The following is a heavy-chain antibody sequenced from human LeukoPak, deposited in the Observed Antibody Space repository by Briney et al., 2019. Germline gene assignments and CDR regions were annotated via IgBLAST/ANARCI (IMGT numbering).Heavy chain of an antibody. V-gene: IGHV1-2*04. Sequence: ASVKVSCKASGYTFTGYYMHWVRQAPGQGLEWMGWINPNSGGTNYAQKFQGWVTMTRDTSISTAYMELSRLRSDDTAVYYCARGSGRFLEWLLSSLDYWGQGTLVTVSS. CDR3: ARGSGRFLEWLLSSLDY. CDR2: INPNSGGT. D-gene: IGHD3-3*01. J-gene: IGHJ4*02. CDR1: GYTFTGYY.